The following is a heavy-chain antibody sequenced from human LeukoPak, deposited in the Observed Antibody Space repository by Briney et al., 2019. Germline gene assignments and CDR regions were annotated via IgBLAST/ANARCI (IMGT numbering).Heavy chain of an antibody. V-gene: IGHV4-59*08. Sequence: PSETLSLTCTVSGGSISSSYWSWIRQPPEKGLEWIGYIYYSVSTNYNPSLKSRVTISVGTSKNQFSPKLSSVTAADTAVYYCASTLGPNDGFDIWGQGTMVTVSS. CDR2: IYYSVST. D-gene: IGHD7-27*01. CDR1: GGSISSSY. CDR3: ASTLGPNDGFDI. J-gene: IGHJ3*02.